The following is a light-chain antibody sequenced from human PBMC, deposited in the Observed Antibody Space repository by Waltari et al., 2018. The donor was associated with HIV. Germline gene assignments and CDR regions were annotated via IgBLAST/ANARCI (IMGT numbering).Light chain of an antibody. J-gene: IGLJ2*01. Sequence: QSVLTQTPSVSGTPGQRVTISCSGSTSNIGSNYVYWYQKLPETATKLLIYRDNHRPSGIRDRFSGFKSCTSASLALNGLRSEDEADYYCAAWYDTLSGQGVFGGGTKLTVL. V-gene: IGLV1-47*01. CDR2: RDN. CDR3: AAWYDTLSGQGV. CDR1: TSNIGSNY.